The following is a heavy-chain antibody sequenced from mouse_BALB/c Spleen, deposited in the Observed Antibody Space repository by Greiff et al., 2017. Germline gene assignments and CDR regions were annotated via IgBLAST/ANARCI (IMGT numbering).Heavy chain of an antibody. V-gene: IGHV2-4-1*01. CDR2: IWSGGST. Sequence: VQLQQSGPGLVQPSQSLSITCTVSGFSLTSYGVHWVRQSPGKGLEWLGVIWSGGSTDYNAAFISRLSISKDNSKSQVFFKMNSLQADDTAIYYCARKGRSTMITFYAMDYWGQGTSVTVSS. D-gene: IGHD2-4*01. CDR1: GFSLTSYG. CDR3: ARKGRSTMITFYAMDY. J-gene: IGHJ4*01.